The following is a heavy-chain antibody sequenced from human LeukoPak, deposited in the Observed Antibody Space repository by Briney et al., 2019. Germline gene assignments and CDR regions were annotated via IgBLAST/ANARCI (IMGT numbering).Heavy chain of an antibody. V-gene: IGHV3-74*01. Sequence: PGGSLRLSCAAPGFTFSNYWMHWVRQAPGKGLVWVSRINTDGSSTSYVDSVKGRFTISRDNAKNSLYLQMSSLRAEDTAVYYCASNGPWGYDILTGYYRFDYWGQGTLVTVSS. CDR3: ASNGPWGYDILTGYYRFDY. CDR2: INTDGSST. D-gene: IGHD3-9*01. J-gene: IGHJ4*02. CDR1: GFTFSNYW.